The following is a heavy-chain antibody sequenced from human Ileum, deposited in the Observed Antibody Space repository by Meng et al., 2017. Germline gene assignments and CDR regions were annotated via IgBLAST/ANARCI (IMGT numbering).Heavy chain of an antibody. CDR1: GYTFRNYP. Sequence: QVQLVQSGTEVKKVGASVKVSCTASGYTFRNYPLHWVRQAPGQRPEWMGWINAGNGNIKISQKFQGRTTITSDTSATAYMELSSLRSEDTAVYFCARENDNWNYFDYWGQGSLVTVSS. V-gene: IGHV1-3*01. CDR2: INAGNGNI. CDR3: ARENDNWNYFDY. D-gene: IGHD1-1*01. J-gene: IGHJ4*02.